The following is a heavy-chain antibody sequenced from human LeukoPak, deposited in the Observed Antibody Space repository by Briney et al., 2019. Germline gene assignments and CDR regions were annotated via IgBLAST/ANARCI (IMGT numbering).Heavy chain of an antibody. CDR2: IYHSGST. CDR3: ARGPRFGELLWHWFDP. CDR1: GGSISSSNW. Sequence: PSETLSLTCAVSGGSISSSNWWSRVRQPPGKGLEWIGEIYHSGSTNYNPSLKSRVTISVDKSKNQFSLKLSSVTAADTAVYYCARGPRFGELLWHWFDPWGQGTLVTVSS. J-gene: IGHJ5*02. V-gene: IGHV4-4*02. D-gene: IGHD3-10*01.